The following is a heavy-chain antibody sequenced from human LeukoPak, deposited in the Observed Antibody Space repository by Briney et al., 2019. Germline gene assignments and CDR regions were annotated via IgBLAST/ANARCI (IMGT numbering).Heavy chain of an antibody. Sequence: AGGSLRLSCAASGFTLSSYSMNWVRQAPGKGLEWVSSISSSSSYIYYVDSVKGRFTISRDNAKNSLYLQMNSLRAEDTAVYYCARDRLLEDRDYSSYYYMDVWGKGTTVTVSS. V-gene: IGHV3-21*01. CDR2: ISSSSSYI. D-gene: IGHD1-1*01. J-gene: IGHJ6*03. CDR1: GFTLSSYS. CDR3: ARDRLLEDRDYSSYYYMDV.